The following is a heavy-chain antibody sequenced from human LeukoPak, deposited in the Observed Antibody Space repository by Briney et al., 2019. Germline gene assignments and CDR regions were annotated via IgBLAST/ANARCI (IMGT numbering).Heavy chain of an antibody. Sequence: PGESLRISCKGSGYTFSSYWIGWVRQMPGKGLEWMGIIYPGDSDTRYSPSLQGQVTISADTSIGTAYLQWSSLKASDTAIYYCARQNDFRLDYWGQGTLATVSS. CDR2: IYPGDSDT. J-gene: IGHJ4*02. CDR3: ARQNDFRLDY. CDR1: GYTFSSYW. D-gene: IGHD3-3*01. V-gene: IGHV5-51*01.